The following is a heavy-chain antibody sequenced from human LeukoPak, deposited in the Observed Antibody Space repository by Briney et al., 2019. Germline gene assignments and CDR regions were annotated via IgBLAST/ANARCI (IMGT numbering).Heavy chain of an antibody. CDR1: GGSFNVDY. Sequence: SETLSLTCAVYGGSFNVDYWNWIRQPPGKGLEWIGEINARGDTNYNPSLKSRVTISVDTSKKQFSLRLTSMIAADTTLYHCARGQVPAARGYNWFDPWGQGTLVTVSS. V-gene: IGHV4-34*01. CDR3: ARGQVPAARGYNWFDP. CDR2: INARGDT. J-gene: IGHJ5*02. D-gene: IGHD2-2*01.